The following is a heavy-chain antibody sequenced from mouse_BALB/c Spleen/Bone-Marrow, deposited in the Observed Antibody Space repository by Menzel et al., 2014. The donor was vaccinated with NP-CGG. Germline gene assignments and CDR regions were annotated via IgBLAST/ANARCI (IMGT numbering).Heavy chain of an antibody. J-gene: IGHJ3*01. CDR3: ARWGQLGLRKVWFAY. Sequence: QAQLQPSGAELAKPGASAMMSCKASGYTFITYWMHWVKQRPGQGLEWIGYINPNTGYTEYNQKFKDKATLTADKSSSTAYMHLSSLTSEDAAVYYCARWGQLGLRKVWFAYWSRGPLVTVSA. D-gene: IGHD3-1*01. CDR2: INPNTGYT. CDR1: GYTFITYW. V-gene: IGHV1-7*01.